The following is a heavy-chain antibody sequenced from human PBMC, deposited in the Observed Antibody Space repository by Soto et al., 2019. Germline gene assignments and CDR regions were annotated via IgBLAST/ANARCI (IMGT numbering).Heavy chain of an antibody. Sequence: QVQLVQSGAEVKKPGSSEKVSCKASGGTFSSYAISWVRQAPGQGLEWMGGIIPIFGTANYAQKFQGRVTITADESTSTAYMELSSLRSEDTAVYYCASSVVAAINDAFDIWGQGTMVTVSS. CDR1: GGTFSSYA. D-gene: IGHD2-15*01. CDR3: ASSVVAAINDAFDI. J-gene: IGHJ3*02. V-gene: IGHV1-69*12. CDR2: IIPIFGTA.